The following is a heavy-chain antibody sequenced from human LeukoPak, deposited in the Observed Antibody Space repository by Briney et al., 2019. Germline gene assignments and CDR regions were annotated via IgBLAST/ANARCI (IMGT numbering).Heavy chain of an antibody. CDR1: GYSISSGYS. CDR2: IYHTGST. CDR3: ARDYDSTSVFDY. J-gene: IGHJ4*02. D-gene: IGHD3-22*01. Sequence: SETLSLTCTVSGYSISSGYSWGWIRQPPAKGLEWIGSIYHTGSTYYNPSLKSRVSMSVDTSKNQFSLKLSSVTAADTAVYYCARDYDSTSVFDYWGQGTLVTVSS. V-gene: IGHV4-38-2*02.